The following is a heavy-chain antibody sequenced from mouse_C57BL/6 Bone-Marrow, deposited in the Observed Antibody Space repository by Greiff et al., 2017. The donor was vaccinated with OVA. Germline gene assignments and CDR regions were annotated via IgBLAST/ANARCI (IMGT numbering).Heavy chain of an antibody. CDR1: GYSFTGYY. Sequence: VQLQQSGPELVKPGASVKISCKASGYSFTGYYMNWVKQSPEKSLEWIGEINPSTGGTTYNQKFKAKATLTVDKSSSRAYMQLKSLTSEDSAVYYCARKRAYYAMDYWGQGTSVTVSS. J-gene: IGHJ4*01. D-gene: IGHD3-3*01. CDR3: ARKRAYYAMDY. CDR2: INPSTGGT. V-gene: IGHV1-42*01.